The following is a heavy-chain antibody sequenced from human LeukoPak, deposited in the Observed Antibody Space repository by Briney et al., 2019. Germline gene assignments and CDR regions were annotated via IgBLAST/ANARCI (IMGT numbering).Heavy chain of an antibody. V-gene: IGHV4-38-2*02. Sequence: SETLSLTCTVSGFSVSSVYYWGWIRQPPGKGLEWIGSIYRSGSTYYNPSLKSRVTISVDTSKNQFSLKLTSVTAADTAVYYCARDRGYSYGQGVYYFDYWGQGTLVTVSS. D-gene: IGHD5-18*01. CDR1: GFSVSSVYY. J-gene: IGHJ4*02. CDR2: IYRSGST. CDR3: ARDRGYSYGQGVYYFDY.